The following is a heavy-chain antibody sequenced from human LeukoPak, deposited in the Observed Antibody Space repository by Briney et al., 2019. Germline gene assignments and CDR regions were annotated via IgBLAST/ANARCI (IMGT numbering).Heavy chain of an antibody. D-gene: IGHD3-22*01. CDR2: INHSGST. CDR3: ARTYYDSSGYYGLAFDI. V-gene: IGHV4-34*01. J-gene: IGHJ3*02. Sequence: TSETLSLTCAVYGGSFSGYYWSWIRQPPGKGLEWIGEINHSGSTNYNPSLKSRVTISVDTSKNQFSLKLSSVTAADTAVYYCARTYYDSSGYYGLAFDIWGQGTMVTVSS. CDR1: GGSFSGYY.